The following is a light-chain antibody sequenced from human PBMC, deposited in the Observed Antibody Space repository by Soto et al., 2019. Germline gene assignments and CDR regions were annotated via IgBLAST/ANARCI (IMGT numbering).Light chain of an antibody. CDR3: CSYVGATTYV. CDR2: EAI. J-gene: IGLJ1*01. Sequence: QSVLAQPASVSGSPGQSVTISCSGTSGNIGGYNVVSWYQQHPGKAPKVIVYEAIKRPSGVSDRFSGSTSGSTASLTISGLQAEDEAEYYCCSYVGATTYVFGSGTKVTVL. CDR1: SGNIGGYNV. V-gene: IGLV2-23*01.